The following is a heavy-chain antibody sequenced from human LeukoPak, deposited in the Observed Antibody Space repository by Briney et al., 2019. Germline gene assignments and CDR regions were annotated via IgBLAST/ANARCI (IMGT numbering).Heavy chain of an antibody. CDR2: IYHSGST. V-gene: IGHV4-4*02. Sequence: SETLSLTCAVSRGSINSSHWWNWVRQPPGKGLEWIGEIYHSGSTNYNPSLKSRVTISVDKSKNQFSLKLSSVTAADTAVYYCARGRKYTSGYRVTELGSGYSDYWGQGALVTVSS. D-gene: IGHD5-18*01. CDR3: ARGRKYTSGYRVTELGSGYSDY. J-gene: IGHJ4*02. CDR1: RGSINSSHW.